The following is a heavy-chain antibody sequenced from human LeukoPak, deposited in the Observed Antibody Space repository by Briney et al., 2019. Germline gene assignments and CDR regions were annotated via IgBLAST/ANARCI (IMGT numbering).Heavy chain of an antibody. J-gene: IGHJ4*02. CDR2: INSKSGAT. Sequence: ASVKVSCKTSGYTFSDYFIHWVRQAPGQGLEWMGRINSKSGATNFAQSFQGRVTMTRDTSLSTAYMELSTLRSDDTAVYYCAREAALSSNLRDYLDYWGQGILVTVSS. V-gene: IGHV1-2*02. CDR1: GYTFSDYF. D-gene: IGHD6-13*01. CDR3: AREAALSSNLRDYLDY.